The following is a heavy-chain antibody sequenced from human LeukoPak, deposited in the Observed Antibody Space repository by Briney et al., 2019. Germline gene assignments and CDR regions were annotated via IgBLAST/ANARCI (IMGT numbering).Heavy chain of an antibody. V-gene: IGHV3-48*01. D-gene: IGHD6-19*01. CDR3: AKRYGSSGFNWFDP. J-gene: IGHJ5*02. CDR1: RFTFSDSS. CDR2: ISSTSTII. Sequence: GGSLRLSCAASRFTFSDSSMNWVRQAPGKGLEWVSYISSTSTIIYYADSVKGRFTISRDNSKNTMFLHMNSLRAEDTALYYCAKRYGSSGFNWFDPWGQGTLVTVSS.